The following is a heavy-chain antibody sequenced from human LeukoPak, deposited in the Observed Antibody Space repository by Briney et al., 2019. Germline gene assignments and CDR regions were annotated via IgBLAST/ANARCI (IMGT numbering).Heavy chain of an antibody. D-gene: IGHD2-2*01. CDR3: AREESCSSTSCEKLYYYYMDV. Sequence: PEASVKVSCKASGYTFTGYYTHWVRQAPGQGLEWMGWINPNSGGTNYAQKFQGRVTMTRDTSISTAYMELSRLRSDDTAVYYCAREESCSSTSCEKLYYYYMDVWGKGTTVTVSS. J-gene: IGHJ6*03. V-gene: IGHV1-2*02. CDR1: GYTFTGYY. CDR2: INPNSGGT.